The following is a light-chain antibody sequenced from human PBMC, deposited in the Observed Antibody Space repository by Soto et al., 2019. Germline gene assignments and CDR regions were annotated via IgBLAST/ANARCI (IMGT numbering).Light chain of an antibody. V-gene: IGKV1-39*01. J-gene: IGKJ1*01. CDR3: QQSYITPST. CDR1: QSIRSY. Sequence: DIQMTHSPSSLSASVGDRVTITCRASQSIRSYLNWYQQKPGKAPKLLIYAAFSLQRGVPSRFSGSGSGTDFTLTISSLQPEDFATYYCQQSYITPSTFGQGTKVEIK. CDR2: AAF.